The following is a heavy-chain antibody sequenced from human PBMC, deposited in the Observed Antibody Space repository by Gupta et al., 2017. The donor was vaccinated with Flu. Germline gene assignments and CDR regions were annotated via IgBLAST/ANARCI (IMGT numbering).Heavy chain of an antibody. CDR3: ALLPTATGNLDH. D-gene: IGHD5-12*01. V-gene: IGHV3-73*02. Sequence: EVRLVQSGGGFVQPGGSLKLSCAASGFTFRNSAMHWVRQASGKGLEWIGRIRSKANNYATEYIASVEGRFTISRDDSTYTTYLQMSSLKTEDTAVYYCALLPTATGNLDHWGRGTLVIVSS. CDR1: GFTFRNSA. CDR2: IRSKANNYAT. J-gene: IGHJ2*01.